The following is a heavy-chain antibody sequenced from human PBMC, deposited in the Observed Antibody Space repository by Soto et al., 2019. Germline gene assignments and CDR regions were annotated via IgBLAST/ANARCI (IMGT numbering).Heavy chain of an antibody. D-gene: IGHD7-27*01. Sequence: QVQLVQSGAEVKKPGASVKVSCEASGYTFTTYAMHWVRQAPGQSLEWMGWINADNGNTKYSQKFQRRVTITRDTSASTAHMEVSSLRSEDTAVYYCARDWGNYYYGMDVWGQGTTVTVSS. CDR1: GYTFTTYA. CDR2: INADNGNT. J-gene: IGHJ6*02. V-gene: IGHV1-3*01. CDR3: ARDWGNYYYGMDV.